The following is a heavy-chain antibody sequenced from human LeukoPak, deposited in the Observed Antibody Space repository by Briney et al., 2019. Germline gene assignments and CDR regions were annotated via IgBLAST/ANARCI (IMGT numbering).Heavy chain of an antibody. D-gene: IGHD2-2*01. CDR2: MNPNSGNT. J-gene: IGHJ6*03. CDR3: ARGIRVPVPAAHYYYYMDV. V-gene: IGHV1-8*03. Sequence: ASVKVSCKASGYTFTSYDINWVRQATGQGLEWMGWMNPNSGNTGYAQKSQGRVTITRSTSISTAYMELSSLRSEDTAVYYCARGIRVPVPAAHYYYYMDVWGKGTTVTVSS. CDR1: GYTFTSYD.